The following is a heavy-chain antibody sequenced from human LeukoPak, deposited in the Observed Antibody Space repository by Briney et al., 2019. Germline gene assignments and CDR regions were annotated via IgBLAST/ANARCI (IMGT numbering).Heavy chain of an antibody. Sequence: PSETLSLTCSVSGGSISRGSYYWSWIRQPAGKGLEWIGRIYTSGSTNYNPSLKSRVTISVDTSKNQFSLKLSSVTAADTAVYYCARETYCSSTSCYFDYWGQGTLVTVSS. CDR1: GGSISRGSYY. CDR3: ARETYCSSTSCYFDY. CDR2: IYTSGST. D-gene: IGHD2-2*01. J-gene: IGHJ4*02. V-gene: IGHV4-61*02.